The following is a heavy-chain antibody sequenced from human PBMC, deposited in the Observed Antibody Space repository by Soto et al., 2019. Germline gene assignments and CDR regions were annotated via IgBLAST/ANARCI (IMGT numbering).Heavy chain of an antibody. CDR3: ARSVAKYYYSGMDV. CDR2: IIPIFGTA. Sequence: QVQLVQSGAEVKKPGSSVKVSCKASGGTFSSYAISWVRQAPGQGLEWMGGIIPIFGTANYAQKFQGRVTIPADASTSTAYMELSSLRSEATAVYYCARSVAKYYYSGMDVWGQGTTVTVSS. D-gene: IGHD5-12*01. CDR1: GGTFSSYA. V-gene: IGHV1-69*12. J-gene: IGHJ6*02.